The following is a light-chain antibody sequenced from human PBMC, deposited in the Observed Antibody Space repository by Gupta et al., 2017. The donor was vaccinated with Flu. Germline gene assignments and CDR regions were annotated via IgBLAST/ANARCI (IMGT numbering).Light chain of an antibody. CDR1: NIKSRS. CDR3: QVWDSGSGI. CDR2: TNV. V-gene: IGLV3-9*01. J-gene: IGLJ2*01. Sequence: SYELTQPLSMLVALGQTPRIVCGGDNIKSRSVYWYQKRPGQAPVLVIYTNVYWPSGIPARFSGSNSGNTATLTITGAQPGDEADYFCQVWDSGSGIFGGGTKLIVL.